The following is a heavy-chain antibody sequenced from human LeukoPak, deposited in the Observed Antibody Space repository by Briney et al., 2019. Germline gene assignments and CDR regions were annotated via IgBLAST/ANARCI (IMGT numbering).Heavy chain of an antibody. CDR3: ASGGLGARKYYSDPFDH. Sequence: PGGSLRLSCAASGFTVSSNYMSWVRQAPEKGLEWVSIIYSRGSTYYADSVKGRFTISGDDSKNTVYLQMNSLRAEDAAVYYCASGGLGARKYYSDPFDHWGQGTLVTVSS. J-gene: IGHJ4*02. CDR2: IYSRGST. V-gene: IGHV3-53*01. D-gene: IGHD3-10*01. CDR1: GFTVSSNY.